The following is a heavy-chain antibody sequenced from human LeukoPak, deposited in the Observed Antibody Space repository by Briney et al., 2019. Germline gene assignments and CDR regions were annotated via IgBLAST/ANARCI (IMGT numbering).Heavy chain of an antibody. CDR2: TYTSGST. D-gene: IGHD2-21*02. CDR1: GGSISSSSYY. V-gene: IGHV4-39*07. Sequence: PSETLSLTCTVSGGSISSSSYYWGWIRQPPGKGLDGIGRTYTSGSTKYNPSLKRRVTISVDTSKNQFSLKLSSVTAADTAVYYCARTYCGGDCRGYYYYYYMDVWGKGTTVTISS. J-gene: IGHJ6*03. CDR3: ARTYCGGDCRGYYYYYYMDV.